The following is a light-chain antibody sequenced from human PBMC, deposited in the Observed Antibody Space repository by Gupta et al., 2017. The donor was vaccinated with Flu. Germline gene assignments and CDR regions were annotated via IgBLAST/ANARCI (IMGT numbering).Light chain of an antibody. CDR3: RSFTNTNTVVV. CDR2: QVS. Sequence: QSALTQPASVSGFPGQSSAISCTGTSSYVGGYDYVSWYQQHPGKAPELLIFQVSRRPSRISDRFSGSKSGNAASLTIXGXLAEDEXFYYFRSFTNTNTVVVFGGGTKLTVL. CDR1: SSYVGGYDY. J-gene: IGLJ2*01. V-gene: IGLV2-14*01.